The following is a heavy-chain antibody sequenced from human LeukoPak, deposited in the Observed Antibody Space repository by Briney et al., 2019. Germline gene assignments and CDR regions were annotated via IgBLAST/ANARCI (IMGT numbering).Heavy chain of an antibody. CDR1: GFTFSSYS. J-gene: IGHJ3*02. V-gene: IGHV3-21*04. D-gene: IGHD3-22*01. Sequence: GGSLRLSCAASGFTFSSYSMNWVRQAPGKGLEWVSSISSSSSYLYYADSVKGRFTISRDNSKNTLYLQMNSLRAEDTAVYYCAKDPGYYDSSGYFDAFDIWGQGTMVTVSS. CDR3: AKDPGYYDSSGYFDAFDI. CDR2: ISSSSSYL.